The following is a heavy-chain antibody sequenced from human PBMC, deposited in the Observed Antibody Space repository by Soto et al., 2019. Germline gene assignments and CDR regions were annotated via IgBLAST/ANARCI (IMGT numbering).Heavy chain of an antibody. CDR1: GGSISSGGYY. CDR2: IYYSGST. CDR3: ARVCGGDCHYGMDV. Sequence: QVQLQESGPGLVKPSQTLSLTCTVSGGSISSGGYYWSWIRQHPGKAVEWIGYIYYSGSTYYNPSLKSRVTISVDTSKNQFSLKLSSVTAADTAVYYCARVCGGDCHYGMDVWGQGTTVTVSS. V-gene: IGHV4-31*03. D-gene: IGHD2-21*02. J-gene: IGHJ6*02.